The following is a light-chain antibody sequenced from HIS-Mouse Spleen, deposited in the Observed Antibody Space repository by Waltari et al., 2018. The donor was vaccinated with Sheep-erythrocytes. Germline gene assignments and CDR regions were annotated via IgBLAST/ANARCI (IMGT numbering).Light chain of an antibody. Sequence: QSALTQPASVSGSPGQSITISCTGTSSDVGSYNLVSWYQQHPGKAPKLMIYEGSKRPSGGYHRFSGSKSGNTASLTISGLQAEDEADYYCCSYAGSSTYVVFGGGTKLTVL. J-gene: IGLJ2*01. CDR2: EGS. V-gene: IGLV2-23*01. CDR3: CSYAGSSTYVV. CDR1: SSDVGSYNL.